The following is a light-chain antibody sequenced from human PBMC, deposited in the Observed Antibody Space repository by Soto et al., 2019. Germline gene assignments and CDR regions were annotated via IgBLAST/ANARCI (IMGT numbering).Light chain of an antibody. V-gene: IGKV1-39*01. CDR3: QLSHSTPKI. J-gene: IGKJ2*01. CDR2: AAS. CDR1: QSISSY. Sequence: DIQMTQSPSSLSASVGDRVTITCRASQSISSYLNWYQQKLGKAPKLLIYAASTLQSGVPSRFSGSGSGTDFTLTISSLQPEDFATYYCQLSHSTPKIFGQGTRLEIK.